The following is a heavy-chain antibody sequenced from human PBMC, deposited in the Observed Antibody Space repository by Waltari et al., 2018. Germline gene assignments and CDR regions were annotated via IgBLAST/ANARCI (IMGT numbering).Heavy chain of an antibody. Sequence: QLQLQESGPGLVKPSETLSLTCPVSGGSISRSSYYWGWFRQPPGKGLEWIGSFYYSGNTYYNPSLRSRVTIPVDTSRNQFSLELSSVTAADTAVYYCARLRAAAGTILDYWGQGTLVTVSS. CDR2: FYYSGNT. J-gene: IGHJ4*02. D-gene: IGHD6-13*01. V-gene: IGHV4-39*01. CDR1: GGSISRSSYY. CDR3: ARLRAAAGTILDY.